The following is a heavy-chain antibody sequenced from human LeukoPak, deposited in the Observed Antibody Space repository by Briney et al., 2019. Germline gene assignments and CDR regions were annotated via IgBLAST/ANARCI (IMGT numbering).Heavy chain of an antibody. D-gene: IGHD5-18*01. CDR2: ITGSGDNT. Sequence: GGSLRLSCVVSGITFSNYAMNWVRQAPGKRLEWISSITGSGDNTYYADSVKGRFTISRDNSKKTLYLQMNSLRAEDTAIYYCAKDPSSYGTNWGQGTLVTVSS. CDR1: GITFSNYA. J-gene: IGHJ4*02. CDR3: AKDPSSYGTN. V-gene: IGHV3-23*01.